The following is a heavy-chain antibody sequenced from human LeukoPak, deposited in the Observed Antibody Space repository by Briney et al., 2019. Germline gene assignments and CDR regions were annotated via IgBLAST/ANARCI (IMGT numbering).Heavy chain of an antibody. Sequence: GGSLRLSCAASGSTFSNAWMSWVRQAPGKGLEWVGRIKSKTDGGTTDYAAPVKGRFTISRDDSRNTVYLQMNSLKTGDTAVFYCTTLRSGAGWYPYYSDHWGQGALVTVSS. CDR3: TTLRSGAGWYPYYSDH. D-gene: IGHD6-19*01. CDR1: GSTFSNAW. J-gene: IGHJ4*02. CDR2: IKSKTDGGTT. V-gene: IGHV3-15*01.